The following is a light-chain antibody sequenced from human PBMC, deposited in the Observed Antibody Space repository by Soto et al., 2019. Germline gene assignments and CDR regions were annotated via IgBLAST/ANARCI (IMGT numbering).Light chain of an antibody. Sequence: AIQLTQSPSSLSASVGDRVTITCRASQGISSALAWDHQKPGKAPKLLFDDASSLESGVPSRFSGSGSGTDFTLTISSLQPEDFATYYCQQFNSYPPLTFGGGTKVEIK. CDR1: QGISSA. CDR3: QQFNSYPPLT. CDR2: DAS. V-gene: IGKV1-13*02. J-gene: IGKJ4*01.